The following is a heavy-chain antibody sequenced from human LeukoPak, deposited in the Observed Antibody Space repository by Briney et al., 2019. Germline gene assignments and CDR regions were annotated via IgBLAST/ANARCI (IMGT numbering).Heavy chain of an antibody. V-gene: IGHV1-69*05. CDR3: ASGSLGDGYGVGDYYQYMDV. J-gene: IGHJ6*03. D-gene: IGHD5-24*01. Sequence: SVKVSCKASGGTFNSYAISWVRQAPGQGLEWMGGLMPLFGTANYAQEFQGRDTFTTDESASTAYMEVSSVRSEDTAVYYCASGSLGDGYGVGDYYQYMDVWGKGTTVTVSS. CDR2: LMPLFGTA. CDR1: GGTFNSYA.